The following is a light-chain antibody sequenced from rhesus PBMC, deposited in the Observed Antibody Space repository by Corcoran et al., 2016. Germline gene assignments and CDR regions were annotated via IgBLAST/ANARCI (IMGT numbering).Light chain of an antibody. Sequence: DIQMTQSPSSLSASVGDTVTITCRASQSIRSWLDWYKQKPGKAPKLLIYKASRLQSGVPSRFSGSGSGTDATLTISSLQPEDFATYYCRQYSSSPLTFGGGTKVELK. J-gene: IGKJ4*01. CDR2: KAS. V-gene: IGKV1-22*01. CDR3: RQYSSSPLT. CDR1: QSIRSW.